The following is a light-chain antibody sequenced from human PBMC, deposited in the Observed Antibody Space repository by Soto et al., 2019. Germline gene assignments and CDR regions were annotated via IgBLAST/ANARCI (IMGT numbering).Light chain of an antibody. J-gene: IGLJ1*01. Sequence: QAVVTQPSSVSGTPGQGVTISCSGSISNIGNNYVYWFQQLPGTAPKVLSNRNDQRPSGVPDRFSGSKSGTSDSLAISGLRAEDEADYYCAAWEDTVRSDVFGTGTKLTVL. CDR3: AAWEDTVRSDV. CDR1: ISNIGNNY. V-gene: IGLV1-47*01. CDR2: RND.